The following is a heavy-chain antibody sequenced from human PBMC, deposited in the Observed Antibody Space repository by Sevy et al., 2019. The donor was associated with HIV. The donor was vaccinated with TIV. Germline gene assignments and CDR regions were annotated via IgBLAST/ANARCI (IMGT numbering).Heavy chain of an antibody. CDR3: ARAYYKFCGGDCYLDY. Sequence: GGSLRLSCAASGFTFSMYWMSWVRQAPGKGLEWVAKIKQDGSETYYVDSVKGGFTISRDNAKNSLYLQMKSLRADDTAVYYCARAYYKFCGGDCYLDYWGQGTLVTFSS. V-gene: IGHV3-7*01. D-gene: IGHD2-21*02. J-gene: IGHJ4*02. CDR2: IKQDGSET. CDR1: GFTFSMYW.